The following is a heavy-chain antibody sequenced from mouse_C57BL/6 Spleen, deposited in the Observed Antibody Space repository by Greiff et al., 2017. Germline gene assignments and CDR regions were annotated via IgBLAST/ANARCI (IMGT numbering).Heavy chain of an antibody. CDR3: TTSRPTY. J-gene: IGHJ3*01. CDR1: GFNIKDYY. Sequence: EVQLQQSGAELVRPGASVKLSCTASGFNIKDYYMHWVKQRPEQGLEWIGRIDPEAGDTGYAPKFQGKATMTADTPSNTAYLQLSSLTSEDTAVYYCTTSRPTYWGQGTLVTVSA. V-gene: IGHV14-1*01. CDR2: IDPEAGDT.